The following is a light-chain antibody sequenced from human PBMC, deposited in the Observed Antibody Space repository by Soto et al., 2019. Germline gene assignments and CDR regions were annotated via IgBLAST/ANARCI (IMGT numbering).Light chain of an antibody. V-gene: IGLV2-11*01. J-gene: IGLJ3*02. CDR1: SSDVGDSNY. CDR2: DVS. Sequence: QSALTQPHSVSGSPGQSVTISCTGTSSDVGDSNYVSWYQQHPDRAPKLMIYDVSKRPSGVPDRFSGSKSGNTASLTISGLQAEDEADYYCSSYAGTYSFWVFGGGTKVTVL. CDR3: SSYAGTYSFWV.